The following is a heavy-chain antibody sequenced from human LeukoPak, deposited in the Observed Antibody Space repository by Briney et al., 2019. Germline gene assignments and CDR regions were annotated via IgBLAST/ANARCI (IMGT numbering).Heavy chain of an antibody. V-gene: IGHV3-30-3*01. J-gene: IGHJ3*02. D-gene: IGHD3-10*01. Sequence: GGSLRLSCAASGFTFSSYAMHWVRQAPGKGLEWVAVISYDGSNKYYADSVKGRFTISRDNSKNTLYLQMNSLRAEDTAVYYCAKGRGHYYGPFDIWGQGTMVTVSS. CDR3: AKGRGHYYGPFDI. CDR1: GFTFSSYA. CDR2: ISYDGSNK.